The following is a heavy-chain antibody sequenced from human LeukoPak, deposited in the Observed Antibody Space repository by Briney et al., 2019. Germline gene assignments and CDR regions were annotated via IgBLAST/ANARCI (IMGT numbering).Heavy chain of an antibody. J-gene: IGHJ4*02. CDR1: GLTFSSYG. V-gene: IGHV3-30*18. D-gene: IGHD3-22*01. Sequence: GPSLRLSCAAYGLTFSSYGMQCVRQAPGKGLEWVAVISYDGSNKYYADSVKGRFTISRDNSKNTLYLQMNSVRAEDTAVYYCEKDLRYFDSSGYFDYWGQGTLVTVS. CDR2: ISYDGSNK. CDR3: EKDLRYFDSSGYFDY.